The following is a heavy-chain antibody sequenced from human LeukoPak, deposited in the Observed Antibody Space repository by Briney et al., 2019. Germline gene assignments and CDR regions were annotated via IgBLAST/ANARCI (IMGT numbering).Heavy chain of an antibody. V-gene: IGHV4-59*08. CDR3: ARHFSGVAVADH. Sequence: SETLSLTCTVSAASISGSYWSWIRQSPGKGREGGGYIYYTGDSNANPSLKRRVAISLHTSNNQISLNIVSVTAADTAVYYCARHFSGVAVADHWGQGTLVTVSS. CDR2: IYYTGDS. J-gene: IGHJ4*02. CDR1: AASISGSY. D-gene: IGHD6-19*01.